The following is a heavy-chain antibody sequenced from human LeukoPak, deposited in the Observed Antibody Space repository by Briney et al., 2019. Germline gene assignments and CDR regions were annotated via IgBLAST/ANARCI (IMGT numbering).Heavy chain of an antibody. Sequence: SGGSLRLSCAVSGFTFSTNAMSWVRQAPGKGLEWVSGISASGDSTYYADSVKGRFTISRDNSKSTLYLQMNSLRAEDTAVYYCAKDESTGGIVGAMDPLDAFDIWGQGTMVTVSS. CDR2: ISASGDST. CDR3: AKDESTGGIVGAMDPLDAFDI. D-gene: IGHD1-26*01. J-gene: IGHJ3*02. V-gene: IGHV3-23*01. CDR1: GFTFSTNA.